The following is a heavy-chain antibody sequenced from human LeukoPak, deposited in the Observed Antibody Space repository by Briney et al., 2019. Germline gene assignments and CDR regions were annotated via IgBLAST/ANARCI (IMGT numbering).Heavy chain of an antibody. V-gene: IGHV3-30*18. J-gene: IGHJ4*02. CDR3: AKDIDSSGKGY. CDR1: GFTFSSYG. D-gene: IGHD6-6*01. Sequence: GGSLRLSCAASGFTFSSYGMHWVRQAPGKGLEWVAVISYDGSNKYYADSVKGRFTISRDNSKNTMSLQVNSLRAEDTAVYYCAKDIDSSGKGYWGQGTRVTVSS. CDR2: ISYDGSNK.